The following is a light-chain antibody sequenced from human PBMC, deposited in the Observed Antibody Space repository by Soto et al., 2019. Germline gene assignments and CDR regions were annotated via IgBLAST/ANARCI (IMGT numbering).Light chain of an antibody. V-gene: IGKV3-15*01. CDR2: GAS. CDR1: QSVSSN. J-gene: IGKJ1*01. Sequence: EIVMTQSPATLSVYPGERATLSCRASQSVSSNFAWYQQKPGQAPRLLIYGASTRATGIPARFSGSGSGTEFTLTISSLQSEDFAVYYCQQYNNWPRTFGQGTKVDIK. CDR3: QQYNNWPRT.